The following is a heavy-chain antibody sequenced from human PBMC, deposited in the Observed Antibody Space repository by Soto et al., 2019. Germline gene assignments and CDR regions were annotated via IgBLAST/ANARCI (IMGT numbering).Heavy chain of an antibody. CDR1: GGSVSTGVHY. CDR2: IYYSGST. CDR3: ARGYYTSWYWFDR. D-gene: IGHD6-13*01. V-gene: IGHV4-61*08. J-gene: IGHJ2*01. Sequence: QVQLQESGPGLVKPSETLSLTFTFSVSGGSVSTGVHYWSWIRQPPGKGLEWIGYIYYSGSTNYNPSLKSRVTISVDTSKNQFSLKLTSVPAADTAVYYCARGYYTSWYWFDRWGRGTLVTVSS.